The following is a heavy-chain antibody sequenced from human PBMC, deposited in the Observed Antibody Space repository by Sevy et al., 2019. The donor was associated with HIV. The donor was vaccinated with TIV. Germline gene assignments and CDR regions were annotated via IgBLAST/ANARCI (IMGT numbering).Heavy chain of an antibody. Sequence: GGSLRLSCAASGFTFSNYGMHWVRQAPGKGLEWVAVIWNDGSNKYYADSVKGRFTISRDNSKNTLYLQMNSLRAEDTAVYYCARKYSGFWVDVWGKGTTVTVSS. V-gene: IGHV3-33*01. J-gene: IGHJ6*04. CDR2: IWNDGSNK. CDR3: ARKYSGFWVDV. D-gene: IGHD5-12*01. CDR1: GFTFSNYG.